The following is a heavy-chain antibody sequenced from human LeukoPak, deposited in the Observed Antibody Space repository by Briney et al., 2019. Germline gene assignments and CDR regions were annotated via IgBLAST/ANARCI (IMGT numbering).Heavy chain of an antibody. J-gene: IGHJ1*01. V-gene: IGHV3-48*03. Sequence: QSGGSLRLSCAASGFSVSSYEMNWVRQAPGKGLEWVSYSSSSGRTVYYAGSVKGRFTISRDNTKNALYLQMNSLRAEDTAVYYCARGGGDSSGYYFFQHWGQGTLVTVSS. D-gene: IGHD3-22*01. CDR3: ARGGGDSSGYYFFQH. CDR2: SSSSGRTV. CDR1: GFSVSSYE.